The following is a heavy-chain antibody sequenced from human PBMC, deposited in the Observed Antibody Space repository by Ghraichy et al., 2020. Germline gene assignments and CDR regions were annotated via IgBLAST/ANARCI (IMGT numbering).Heavy chain of an antibody. CDR1: GFTFSSYG. CDR2: IRYDGSNK. J-gene: IGHJ4*02. Sequence: GGSLRLSCAASGFTFSSYGMHWVRQAPGKGLEWVAFIRYDGSNKYYADSVKGRFTISRDNSKNTLYLQMNSLRAEDTAVYYCAKNDYGDSILDTEENWGQGTLVTVSS. V-gene: IGHV3-30*02. D-gene: IGHD4-17*01. CDR3: AKNDYGDSILDTEEN.